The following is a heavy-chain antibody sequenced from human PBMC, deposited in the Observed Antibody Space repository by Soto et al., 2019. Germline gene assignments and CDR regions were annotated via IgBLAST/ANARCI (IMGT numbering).Heavy chain of an antibody. J-gene: IGHJ6*03. CDR3: ARVVAAAADENYYYYYYMDV. CDR1: GGSIRSYY. D-gene: IGHD6-13*01. Sequence: PSETLALTCTVSGGSIRSYYWSWIRQTPGKGLEWIGYIYYSGSTNYNPSLKSRVTISVDTSKNQFSLKLSSVTAADTAVYYCARVVAAAADENYYYYYYMDVWGKGTTVTVSS. CDR2: IYYSGST. V-gene: IGHV4-59*08.